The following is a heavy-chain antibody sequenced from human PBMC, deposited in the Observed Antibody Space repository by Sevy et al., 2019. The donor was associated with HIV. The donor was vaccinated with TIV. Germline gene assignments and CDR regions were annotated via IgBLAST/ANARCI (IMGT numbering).Heavy chain of an antibody. D-gene: IGHD2-2*01. V-gene: IGHV3-33*01. CDR2: IWYDGSNK. CDR1: GFTFSSYG. J-gene: IGHJ4*02. CDR3: ARAGGDRYCSSTSCYSSVYYFDY. Sequence: GGSLRLSCAASGFTFSSYGMHWVRQAPGKGLEWVAVIWYDGSNKYYADSGKGRFTISRDNSKNTLYLQMNSLRAEDTAVYYCARAGGDRYCSSTSCYSSVYYFDYWGQGTLVTVSS.